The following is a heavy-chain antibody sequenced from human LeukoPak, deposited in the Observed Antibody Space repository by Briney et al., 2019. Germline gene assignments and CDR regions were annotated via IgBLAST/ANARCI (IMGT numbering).Heavy chain of an antibody. Sequence: SETLSLTCTVSGYSISSGYYWVWIRQPPGKGLEWIGSIYHSGSTYYNPSLKSRVTISVDTSKNQFSLKLSSVTAADTAVYYCARAYVDAFDIWGQGTMVTVSS. V-gene: IGHV4-38-2*02. CDR1: GYSISSGYY. J-gene: IGHJ3*02. D-gene: IGHD2-8*01. CDR3: ARAYVDAFDI. CDR2: IYHSGST.